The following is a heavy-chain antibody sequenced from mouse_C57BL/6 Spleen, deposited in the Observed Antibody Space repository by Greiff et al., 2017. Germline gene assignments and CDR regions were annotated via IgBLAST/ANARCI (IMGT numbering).Heavy chain of an antibody. Sequence: QVQLQQPGAELVKPGASVKLSCKASGYTFTSYWMHWVKQRPGQGLEWIGMIHPNSGSTNYNEKFKSKATLTVDKSSSTAYMQLSSLTSEDSAVYYCARYDYGEGYFDDWGQGTTLTVSS. D-gene: IGHD2-4*01. CDR1: GYTFTSYW. CDR2: IHPNSGST. J-gene: IGHJ2*01. V-gene: IGHV1-64*01. CDR3: ARYDYGEGYFDD.